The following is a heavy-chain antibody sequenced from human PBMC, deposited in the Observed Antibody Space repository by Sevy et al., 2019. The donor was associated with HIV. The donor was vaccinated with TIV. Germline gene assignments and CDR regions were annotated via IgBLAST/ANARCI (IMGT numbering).Heavy chain of an antibody. CDR1: GYTFTSYG. J-gene: IGHJ1*01. V-gene: IGHV1-18*01. Sequence: ASVKVSCKASGYTFTSYGISWVRQAPGQGLEWMGWISAYNGNTNYAQKLQGRVTMTTDTSTSTAYMELRSLRSDDTAVYYCARDGSGSYYGISVQHWGQGTLVTVSS. D-gene: IGHD1-26*01. CDR3: ARDGSGSYYGISVQH. CDR2: ISAYNGNT.